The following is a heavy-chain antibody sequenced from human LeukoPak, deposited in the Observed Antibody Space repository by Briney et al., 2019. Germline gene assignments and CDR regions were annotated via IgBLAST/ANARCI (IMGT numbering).Heavy chain of an antibody. CDR2: INHSGST. CDR3: ARVPRRMEPPDY. Sequence: SETLSLTCAVYGGSFSGYYWSWIRQPPGKGLEWIGEINHSGSTNYNPSLKSRATISVDTSKNQFSLKLSSVTAADTAVYYCARVPRRMEPPDYWGQGTLVTVSS. CDR1: GGSFSGYY. V-gene: IGHV4-34*01. J-gene: IGHJ4*02. D-gene: IGHD1-1*01.